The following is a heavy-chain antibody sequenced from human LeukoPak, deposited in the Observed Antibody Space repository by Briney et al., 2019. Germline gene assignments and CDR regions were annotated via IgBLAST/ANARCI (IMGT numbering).Heavy chain of an antibody. CDR1: GGSISSGGYS. CDR2: IYQSGIT. J-gene: IGHJ3*02. Sequence: SETLSLTCAVSGGSISSGGYSWSWIRQPPGKGLEWIGYIYQSGITYYNPSLKSRVTISVDRSKNQFSLKLSSVIAADTAVYYCANRGGFDAFNIWGQGTMVTVSS. V-gene: IGHV4-30-2*01. D-gene: IGHD2-15*01. CDR3: ANRGGFDAFNI.